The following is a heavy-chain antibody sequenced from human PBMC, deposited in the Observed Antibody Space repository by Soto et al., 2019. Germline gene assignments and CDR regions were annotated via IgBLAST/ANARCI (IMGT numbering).Heavy chain of an antibody. D-gene: IGHD6-13*01. Sequence: EVQLLESGGGLVQPGGSLRLSCAASGFTFSSYAMSWVRQAPGKGLEWVSAISGSGGSTYYADSVKGRFTISRDNSKNTLYLQMNGLRAEDTAVYYCAKRAPPGYSSSWYVDYWGQGTLVTVSS. J-gene: IGHJ4*02. CDR3: AKRAPPGYSSSWYVDY. V-gene: IGHV3-23*01. CDR2: ISGSGGST. CDR1: GFTFSSYA.